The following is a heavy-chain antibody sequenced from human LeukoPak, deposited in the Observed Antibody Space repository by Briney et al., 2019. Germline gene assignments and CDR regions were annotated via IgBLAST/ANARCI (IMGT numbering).Heavy chain of an antibody. CDR3: ARGRLDYYDSFFWFDP. CDR1: GGSISSYY. D-gene: IGHD3-22*01. J-gene: IGHJ5*02. V-gene: IGHV4-59*01. CDR2: IYYSGST. Sequence: SGALSLTCAVSGGSISSYYWSWIRQPPGKGLEWIAYIYYSGSTNYNPSLKSRVTISVDTSKNQFSLKLSSVTAADTAVYYCARGRLDYYDSFFWFDPWGQGTLVTVSS.